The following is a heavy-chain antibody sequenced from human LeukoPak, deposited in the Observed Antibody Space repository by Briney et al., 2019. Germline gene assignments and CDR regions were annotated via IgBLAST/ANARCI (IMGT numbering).Heavy chain of an antibody. J-gene: IGHJ4*02. D-gene: IGHD6-19*01. CDR3: AGQWLSPFDY. Sequence: GGSLRLSCVGSGFTLSGYWMNWLRQAPGKGLEWVANIRQDGSEKYHVDSVKGRFTISRDNAKNSLYLQMNSLTADDTAVYYCAGQWLSPFDYWGQGTLVTVSS. CDR2: IRQDGSEK. V-gene: IGHV3-7*01. CDR1: GFTLSGYW.